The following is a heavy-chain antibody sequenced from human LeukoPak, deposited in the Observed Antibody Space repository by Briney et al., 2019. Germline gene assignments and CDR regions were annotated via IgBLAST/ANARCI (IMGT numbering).Heavy chain of an antibody. CDR2: IYPGDSDT. J-gene: IGHJ5*02. D-gene: IGHD3-10*01. CDR1: GYSFITNW. V-gene: IGHV5-51*01. CDR3: ARLWFGPESNWFDP. Sequence: GESLKISCKGSGYSFITNWIGWVRQMPGKGLEWMGIIYPGDSDTRYSPSFQGQVTISVDKSINTAYLQWSSLKASDTAMYYCARLWFGPESNWFDPWGQGTLVTVSS.